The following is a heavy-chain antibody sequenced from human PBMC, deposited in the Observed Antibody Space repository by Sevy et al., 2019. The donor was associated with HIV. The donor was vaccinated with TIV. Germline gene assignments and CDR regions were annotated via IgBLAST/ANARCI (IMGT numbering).Heavy chain of an antibody. Sequence: ASVKVSCKVSGYTLTELSMHWVRQPPGKGLEWMGRLDPEDGETIYAQMFLGRLTMTEDTSTDTAYMDLSSLRSEDTAVYYCATEDITMIPYGLDVWGQGTTVTVSS. V-gene: IGHV1-24*01. CDR3: ATEDITMIPYGLDV. D-gene: IGHD3-22*01. J-gene: IGHJ6*02. CDR2: LDPEDGET. CDR1: GYTLTELS.